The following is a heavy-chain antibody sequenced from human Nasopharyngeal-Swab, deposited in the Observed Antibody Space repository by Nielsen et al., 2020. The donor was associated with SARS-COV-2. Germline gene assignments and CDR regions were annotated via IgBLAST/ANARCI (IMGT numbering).Heavy chain of an antibody. CDR1: GVFTSSYY. V-gene: IGHV4-59*13. CDR3: ARDSYYDGGFDS. Sequence: ETLSLTCSVSGVFTSSYYWHWIRQTPGKGLEWIGYIFYNGNTKYNPSLKSRVTISLGTPMNQFSLKLSSVTAADSAVYYCARDSYYDGGFDSWGPGTLVTVSS. CDR2: IFYNGNT. J-gene: IGHJ4*02. D-gene: IGHD3-22*01.